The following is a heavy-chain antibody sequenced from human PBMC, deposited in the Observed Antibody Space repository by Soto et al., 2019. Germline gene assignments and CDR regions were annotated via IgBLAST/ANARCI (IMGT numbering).Heavy chain of an antibody. V-gene: IGHV3-15*07. CDR1: GFTFSNAW. D-gene: IGHD1-26*01. J-gene: IGHJ6*02. CDR2: IKSKTDGGTT. CDR3: TPAPDRIDYYYYGMDV. Sequence: GGSLRLSCAASGFTFSNAWMNWVRQAPGKGLEWVGRIKSKTDGGTTDYAAPVKGRFTISRDDSKNTLYLQMNSLKTEDTAVYYCTPAPDRIDYYYYGMDVWGQGTTVTVSS.